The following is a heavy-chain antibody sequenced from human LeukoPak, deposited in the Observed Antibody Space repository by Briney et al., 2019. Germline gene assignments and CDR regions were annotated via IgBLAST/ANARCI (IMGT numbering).Heavy chain of an antibody. Sequence: EASVNVSCKPSGYTFPPYNIHWVRQAPGQGLEWMGWMNPNSGDTNYAQNFQGRVTMTRDTSISTAYMELSSLRSDDTAVYFYLRGGGRSYCDYRGQGTPVTVSS. CDR3: LRGGGRSYCDY. CDR1: GYTFPPYN. CDR2: MNPNSGDT. D-gene: IGHD2-15*01. V-gene: IGHV1-2*02. J-gene: IGHJ4*02.